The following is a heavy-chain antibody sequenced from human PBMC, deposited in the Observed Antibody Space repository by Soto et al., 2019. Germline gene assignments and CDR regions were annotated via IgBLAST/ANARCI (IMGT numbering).Heavy chain of an antibody. CDR3: ARGGAAYGLDY. CDR2: IYPGDSET. V-gene: IGHV5-51*01. D-gene: IGHD3-10*01. Sequence: GESLKISCKGSGYRFMDWLIGWVRQMPGKGLEWMGIIYPGDSETRYSPSFQGQVTISHDKSISTAFLQWSSLQASDSAMYYCARGGAAYGLDYWGQGTLVTVSS. CDR1: GYRFMDWL. J-gene: IGHJ4*02.